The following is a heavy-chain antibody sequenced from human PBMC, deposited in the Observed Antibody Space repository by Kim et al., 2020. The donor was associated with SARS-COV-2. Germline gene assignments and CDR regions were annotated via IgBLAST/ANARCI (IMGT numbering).Heavy chain of an antibody. CDR2: IGTAGDT. CDR1: GFTFSSYD. CDR3: ARAGRIVGATIPTRYYGMDV. J-gene: IGHJ6*02. V-gene: IGHV3-13*04. D-gene: IGHD1-26*01. Sequence: GGSLRLSCAASGFTFSSYDMHWVRQAPGKGLEWVSAIGTAGDTYYPGSVKGRFTISRENAKNSLYLQMNSLRAGDTAVYYCARAGRIVGATIPTRYYGMDVWGQGTTVTVSS.